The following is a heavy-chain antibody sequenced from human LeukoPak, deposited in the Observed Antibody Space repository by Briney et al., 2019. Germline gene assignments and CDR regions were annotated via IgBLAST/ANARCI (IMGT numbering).Heavy chain of an antibody. CDR1: GFTFRSYG. CDR3: AKRRGLELTYYYHMDV. Sequence: GTLRLSCAASGFTFRSYGMIWVRQAPGKGLEWVSTISGSGGSTHYADSVKGRFTISRDNSKNTLYLQMNSLRADDTAVYYCAKRRGLELTYYYHMDVWGKGTTVTVSS. V-gene: IGHV3-23*01. D-gene: IGHD1-7*01. J-gene: IGHJ6*03. CDR2: ISGSGGST.